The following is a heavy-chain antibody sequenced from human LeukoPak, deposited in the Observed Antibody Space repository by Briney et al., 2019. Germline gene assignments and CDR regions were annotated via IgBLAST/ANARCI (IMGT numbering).Heavy chain of an antibody. CDR2: IYYSGST. CDR1: GGSISSSSYY. CDR3: ARAPSYYYGSGSWGPDAFDI. V-gene: IGHV4-39*01. J-gene: IGHJ3*02. D-gene: IGHD3-10*01. Sequence: PSETLSLTCTVSGGSISSSSYYWGWIRQPPGKGLEWIGSIYYSGSTYYNPSLKSRVTISVDTSKNQFSLKLSSVTAADTAVYYCARAPSYYYGSGSWGPDAFDIWGQGTMVTVSS.